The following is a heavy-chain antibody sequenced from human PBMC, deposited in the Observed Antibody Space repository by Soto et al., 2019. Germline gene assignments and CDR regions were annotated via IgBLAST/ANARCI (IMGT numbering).Heavy chain of an antibody. V-gene: IGHV3-11*01. CDR3: ARRGPRPDYYYYYGMDV. J-gene: IGHJ6*02. CDR1: GFTFSDYY. D-gene: IGHD6-25*01. CDR2: ISSSGSTI. Sequence: PGGSLRLSCAASGFTFSDYYMSWIRQAPGKGLEWVSYISSSGSTIYYADSVKGRFTISRDNAKNSLYLQMNSLRAEDTAVYYCARRGPRPDYYYYYGMDVWGQGTTVTVSS.